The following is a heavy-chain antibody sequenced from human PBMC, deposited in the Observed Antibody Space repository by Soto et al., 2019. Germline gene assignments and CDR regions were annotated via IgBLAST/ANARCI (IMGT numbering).Heavy chain of an antibody. J-gene: IGHJ5*02. Sequence: QGQLVQSGAEVKKPGASVKVSCKASGYNFSTYDINWVRQATGQGLEWMGWMNPNNGNTGYAQKFQGRVTTTRNTAMSTADMEWSSLRSDDTAVYYCARVPRGFWRDNWFDPWGQGTLITVSS. V-gene: IGHV1-8*01. CDR2: MNPNNGNT. CDR1: GYNFSTYD. D-gene: IGHD3-3*01. CDR3: ARVPRGFWRDNWFDP.